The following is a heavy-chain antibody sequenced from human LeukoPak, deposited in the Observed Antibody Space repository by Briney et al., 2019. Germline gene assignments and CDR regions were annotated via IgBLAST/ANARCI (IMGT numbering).Heavy chain of an antibody. CDR3: XRSSGTYYHWYFDL. D-gene: IGHD1-26*01. J-gene: IGHJ2*01. CDR1: GFTFSDHA. Sequence: PGGSLRLSCAASGFTFSDHAMTWVRQAPGKGLEWVSVISASGTSTYFADSVKGRFTISRDKSKNTLYLQMNRLRADDTGVYYXXRSSGTYYHWYFDLWGRGSLAIVSS. V-gene: IGHV3-23*01. CDR2: ISASGTST.